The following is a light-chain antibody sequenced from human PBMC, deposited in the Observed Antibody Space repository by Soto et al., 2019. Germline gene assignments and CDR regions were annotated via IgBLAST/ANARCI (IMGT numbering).Light chain of an antibody. CDR3: QQTYSTPGWT. CDR1: QTITSD. V-gene: IGKV1-39*01. Sequence: DIQMTQSPSSLSASVGDRVTITCRASQTITSDLNWYQQRPGKAPKLLIYAASNLQSGVPSSFSSSGSGTDFTFIISSLQPEDSATYYCQQTYSTPGWTFGQGTKVEIK. CDR2: AAS. J-gene: IGKJ1*01.